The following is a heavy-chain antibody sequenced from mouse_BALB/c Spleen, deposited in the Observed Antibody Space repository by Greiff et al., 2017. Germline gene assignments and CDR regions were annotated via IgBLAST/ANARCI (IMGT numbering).Heavy chain of an antibody. D-gene: IGHD1-1*01. J-gene: IGHJ3*01. CDR2: INPSIGRT. V-gene: IGHV1S81*02. Sequence: QVQLQQPGAELVKPGASVKLSCKASGYTFTSYWMHWVKQRPGQGLEWIGEINPSIGRTNYNEKFKSKATLTVDKSSSTAYMQLSSLTSEDSAVYYCARISSYAAYWGQGTLVTVSA. CDR1: GYTFTSYW. CDR3: ARISSYAAY.